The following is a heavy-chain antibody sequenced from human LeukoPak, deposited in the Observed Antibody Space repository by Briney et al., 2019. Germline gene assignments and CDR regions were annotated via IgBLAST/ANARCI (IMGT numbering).Heavy chain of an antibody. Sequence: PSETLSLTCTVSGGSVSSGSYYWSWIRQPPGKGLEWIGYIYYSGSTNYNPSLKSRVTISVDTSKNQFSLKLSSVTAADTAVYYCARDRGFPSSRGNWFDPWGQGTLVTVSS. CDR1: GGSVSSGSYY. V-gene: IGHV4-61*01. CDR2: IYYSGST. CDR3: ARDRGFPSSRGNWFDP. J-gene: IGHJ5*02. D-gene: IGHD3-10*01.